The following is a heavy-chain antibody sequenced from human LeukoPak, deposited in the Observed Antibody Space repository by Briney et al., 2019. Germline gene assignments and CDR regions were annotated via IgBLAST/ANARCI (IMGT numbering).Heavy chain of an antibody. V-gene: IGHV4-39*07. CDR1: GGSISSSSYY. Sequence: PSATLSLTRTVSGGSISSSSYYWGWIRQPPGKGLEWIGSIYYSGSTYYNPSLKSRVTISVDTSKNQFSLKLSSVTAADTAVYYCARSIVVVPAAIEGPWFDPWGQGTLVTVSS. CDR2: IYYSGST. CDR3: ARSIVVVPAAIEGPWFDP. D-gene: IGHD2-2*02. J-gene: IGHJ5*02.